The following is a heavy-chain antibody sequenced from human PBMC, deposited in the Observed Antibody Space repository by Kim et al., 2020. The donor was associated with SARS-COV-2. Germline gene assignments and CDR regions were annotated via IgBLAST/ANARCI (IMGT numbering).Heavy chain of an antibody. CDR1: GDSVSSNSAA. J-gene: IGHJ4*02. D-gene: IGHD6-19*01. V-gene: IGHV6-1*01. Sequence: SQTLSLTCAISGDSVSSNSAAWNWLRPSPSRGLEWLGRTYYRSKWYNDYAVSVKSRITINPDTSKNQFSLQLNSVTPEDTAVYYCARVGIAVAGTFHFDYWGQGTLVTVSS. CDR3: ARVGIAVAGTFHFDY. CDR2: TYYRSKWYN.